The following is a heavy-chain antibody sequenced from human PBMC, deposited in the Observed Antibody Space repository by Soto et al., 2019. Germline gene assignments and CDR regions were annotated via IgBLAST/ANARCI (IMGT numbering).Heavy chain of an antibody. CDR2: IYYSGST. D-gene: IGHD3-16*01. Sequence: QVQLQESGPGLVKPSETLSLTCFVSGGSVSSDTYYWSWIRQPPGKGLEWIGYIYYSGSTNYNPSLKSRFTMSVDTSTNSFSLKLSSVTAADTAGYYRARGDQFGWFDPWGQGTLVTVSS. V-gene: IGHV4-61*01. J-gene: IGHJ5*02. CDR1: GGSVSSDTYY. CDR3: ARGDQFGWFDP.